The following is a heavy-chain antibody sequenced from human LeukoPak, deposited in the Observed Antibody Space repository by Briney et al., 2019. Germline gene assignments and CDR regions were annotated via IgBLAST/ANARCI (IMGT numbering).Heavy chain of an antibody. CDR3: ARSGVRYDSSGPFDY. D-gene: IGHD3-22*01. J-gene: IGHJ4*02. V-gene: IGHV1-2*02. CDR1: GYTFTGYY. Sequence: ASVKVSCKASGYTFTGYYMHWVRQAPGQGLEWMGWINPNSGGTNYAQKFQGRVTMTRDTSISTAYMELSRLRSDDTAVYYCARSGVRYDSSGPFDYWGQGTLVTVSS. CDR2: INPNSGGT.